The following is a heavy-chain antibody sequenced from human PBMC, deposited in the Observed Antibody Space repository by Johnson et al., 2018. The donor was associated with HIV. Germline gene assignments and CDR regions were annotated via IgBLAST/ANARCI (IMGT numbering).Heavy chain of an antibody. V-gene: IGHV3-74*02. CDR3: ATSSLGWGLDGFDI. CDR1: GFTFSSYW. J-gene: IGHJ3*02. D-gene: IGHD3-16*01. CDR2: IHSDGSST. Sequence: VQLVESGGGVVRPGGSLRLSCAASGFTFSSYWMHWVRHAPGTGLVWVSRIHSDGSSTSYADSVPGRFTITRDNSENTLNLQMNSLRGEDTAVYYCATSSLGWGLDGFDIWGRGTMVTVSS.